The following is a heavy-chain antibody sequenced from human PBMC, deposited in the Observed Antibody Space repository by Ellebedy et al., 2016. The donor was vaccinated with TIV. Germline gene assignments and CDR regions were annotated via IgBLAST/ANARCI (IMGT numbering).Heavy chain of an antibody. J-gene: IGHJ4*02. CDR2: VYYSGDA. CDR3: ARSARNQHDY. CDR1: GGSISTYS. D-gene: IGHD1-14*01. V-gene: IGHV4-59*01. Sequence: SETLSLTCTVSGGSISTYSWSWIRQPPGKGLEWIGYVYYSGDATYNPSLKSRVTISIDTSKSHFSLKLTSVTAADTAVYYCARSARNQHDYWGQGTLVTVSS.